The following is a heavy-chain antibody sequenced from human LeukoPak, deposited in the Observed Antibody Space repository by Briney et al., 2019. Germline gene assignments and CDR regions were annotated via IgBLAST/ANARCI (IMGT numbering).Heavy chain of an antibody. V-gene: IGHV3-66*01. Sequence: GGSLRLSCAASGFTVSSNYMSWVRQAPGKGLEWVSVIYSGGSTYYADSVKGRFTISRDNSKNTLYLQMNSLRAEDTAVYYCARDWDYDSSGYLNWFDPWGQGTLVTVSS. CDR2: IYSGGST. J-gene: IGHJ5*02. D-gene: IGHD3-22*01. CDR1: GFTVSSNY. CDR3: ARDWDYDSSGYLNWFDP.